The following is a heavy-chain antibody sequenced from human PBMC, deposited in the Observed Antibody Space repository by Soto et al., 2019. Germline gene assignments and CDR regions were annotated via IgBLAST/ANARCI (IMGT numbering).Heavy chain of an antibody. D-gene: IGHD2-21*02. CDR3: AREGAYCGGDCYGFDY. CDR2: IYYSGST. Sequence: QVQLQESGPGLVKPSQTLSLTCTVSGGSISSGGYYWSWIRQHPGKGLEWSGYIYYSGSTYYNPSLTSRVTISVDTSKNQFSLKLSSVTAADTAVYYCAREGAYCGGDCYGFDYWGQGTLVTVSS. J-gene: IGHJ4*02. V-gene: IGHV4-31*03. CDR1: GGSISSGGYY.